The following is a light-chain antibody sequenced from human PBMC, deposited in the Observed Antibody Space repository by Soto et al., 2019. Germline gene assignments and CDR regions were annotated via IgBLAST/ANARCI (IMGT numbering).Light chain of an antibody. J-gene: IGLJ1*01. V-gene: IGLV2-14*01. CDR2: EVT. CDR3: SSFTVSDTLV. Sequence: QSALTQPASVSGSPGQSITISCTGSSSDVGFYNFVSWYQQHPDKAPKLITYEVTNRPSGVSNRFSGSKSGNTASLTISGLQSEDEADYYCSSFTVSDTLVFGSGTKLTVL. CDR1: SSDVGFYNF.